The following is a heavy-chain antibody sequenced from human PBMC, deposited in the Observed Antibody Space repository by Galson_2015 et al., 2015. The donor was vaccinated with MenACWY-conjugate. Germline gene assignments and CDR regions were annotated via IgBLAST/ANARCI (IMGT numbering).Heavy chain of an antibody. D-gene: IGHD3-3*01. Sequence: WVRQAPGKGLEWVAVIWYDGSNEYYADSVKGRFTISRDNSKNTLYLQMNSLRAEDTAVYYCARDDITIFGLVTLSGMDVWGQGTTVTVSS. V-gene: IGHV3-33*01. CDR3: ARDDITIFGLVTLSGMDV. CDR2: IWYDGSNE. J-gene: IGHJ6*02.